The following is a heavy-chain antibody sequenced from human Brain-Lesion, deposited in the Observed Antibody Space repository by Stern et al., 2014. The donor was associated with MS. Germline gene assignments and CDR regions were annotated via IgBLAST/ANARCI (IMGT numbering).Heavy chain of an antibody. CDR2: ISYDGSDK. CDR3: ARGGAVTTSDYYLDY. D-gene: IGHD4-17*01. V-gene: IGHV3-30*01. J-gene: IGHJ4*02. CDR1: GFTFSYHA. Sequence: QVQLVESGGGMVQPGRSLRLSCAASGFTFSYHAMHWVRQAPGKGLEWVALISYDGSDKNDADSVKGRFTISRDNSRNTLYLQMNSLRVDDTAVYYCARGGAVTTSDYYLDYWGQGILVTVSS.